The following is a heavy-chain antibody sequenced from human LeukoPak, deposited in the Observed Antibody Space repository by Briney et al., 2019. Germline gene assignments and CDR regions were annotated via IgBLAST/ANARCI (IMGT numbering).Heavy chain of an antibody. CDR2: IYYSGST. CDR3: ARHLSFSGAGFDY. J-gene: IGHJ4*02. V-gene: IGHV4-39*01. Sequence: PSETLSLTCTVSGDSISSSSYYWGWIRQPPGKGLERIGSIYYSGSTYYNPSLKSRVTISVDTSKNQFSLKLSSVTAADTAVYYCARHLSFSGAGFDYWGQGTLVTVSS. CDR1: GDSISSSSYY. D-gene: IGHD1-26*01.